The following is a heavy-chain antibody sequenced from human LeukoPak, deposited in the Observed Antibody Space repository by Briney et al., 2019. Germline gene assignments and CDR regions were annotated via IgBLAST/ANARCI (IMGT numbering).Heavy chain of an antibody. V-gene: IGHV3-23*01. D-gene: IGHD6-19*01. Sequence: GGSLRLSCAASGFTFSSYAMSRVRQAPGKGLEWVSTITGTGVSTYYADSVKGRFTISRDNSKSTLYLQMDSLRVEDTAVYYCAKSQRWLIPGGHWGQGTLVTVSS. CDR3: AKSQRWLIPGGH. CDR2: ITGTGVST. J-gene: IGHJ4*02. CDR1: GFTFSSYA.